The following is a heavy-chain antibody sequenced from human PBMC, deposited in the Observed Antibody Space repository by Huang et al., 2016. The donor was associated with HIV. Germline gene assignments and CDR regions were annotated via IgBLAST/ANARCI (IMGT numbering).Heavy chain of an antibody. CDR1: GDFISSTNYY. CDR3: ASQHIGAAATWF. J-gene: IGHJ4*02. D-gene: IGHD6-13*01. Sequence: QLQLQESGPGQVKPSETLSLTCTVSGDFISSTNYYWGWIRQSPGKGLEWVGSVYKIGCTSYNPSPKSRVTLSVDTSRNQVSLRLNSVTAADTAVYYCASQHIGAAATWFWGRGTQVAVSS. CDR2: VYKIGCT. V-gene: IGHV4-39*01.